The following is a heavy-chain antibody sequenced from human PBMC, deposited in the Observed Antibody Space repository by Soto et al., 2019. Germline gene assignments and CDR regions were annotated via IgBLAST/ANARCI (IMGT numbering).Heavy chain of an antibody. CDR3: ARDDIGTYGMGV. Sequence: QVHLVESGGGVVQPGRSLRLSCAASGFTFSNYGMHWVRQAPGKGLEWVAVIWYDGSNKYYADSVKGRFTISKGNSKNTPYLQISSLSAEDTSVYYGARDDIGTYGMGVWGQGTTVTVSS. J-gene: IGHJ6*02. CDR1: GFTFSNYG. CDR2: IWYDGSNK. D-gene: IGHD2-15*01. V-gene: IGHV3-33*01.